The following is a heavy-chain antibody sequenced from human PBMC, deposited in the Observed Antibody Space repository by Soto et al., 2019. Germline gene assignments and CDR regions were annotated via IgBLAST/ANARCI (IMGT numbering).Heavy chain of an antibody. Sequence: QVQLVESGGGVVQPGRSLRLSCAASGFTLSTYGMHWVRQAPGKGLEWVAVIFSDGTNKYYADSVKGRFTLSREPSKNTLYLQMNSLRVEDPAVYNCVRDNYGGPGGGACEVWGQGTMVTVSS. V-gene: IGHV3-33*01. D-gene: IGHD3-10*01. CDR2: IFSDGTNK. CDR1: GFTLSTYG. CDR3: VRDNYGGPGGGACEV. J-gene: IGHJ3*01.